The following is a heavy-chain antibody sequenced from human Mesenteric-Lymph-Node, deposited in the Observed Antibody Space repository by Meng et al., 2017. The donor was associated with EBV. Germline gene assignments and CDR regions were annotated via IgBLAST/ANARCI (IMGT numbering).Heavy chain of an antibody. V-gene: IGHV4-4*02. CDR3: AASSGWWRLDY. D-gene: IGHD6-19*01. Sequence: QVPLQAPAPGLVTPSGTLSLTCAVSRVSVRSGHWWSWVRQPPGKGLEWIGEISHSESTNYNPSLKSRVTISLDKSENQFSLRLTSVTAADTAMYYCAASSGWWRLDYWGQGILVTVSS. J-gene: IGHJ4*02. CDR1: RVSVRSGHW. CDR2: ISHSEST.